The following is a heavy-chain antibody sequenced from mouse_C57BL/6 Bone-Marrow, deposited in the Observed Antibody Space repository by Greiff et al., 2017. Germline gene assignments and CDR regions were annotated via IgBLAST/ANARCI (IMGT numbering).Heavy chain of an antibody. D-gene: IGHD1-1*02. CDR1: GYTFTSYW. CDR3: ERTGGYCWDMDD. J-gene: IGHJ1*03. Sequence: QVQLQQPGAELVRPGSSVKLSCKASGYTFTSYWMHWVKQRPIQGLEWIGNIDPSDSETHYNQKFKDKATLTVDKSSSTAYMQLSSLTSEDSTVYGCERTGGYCWDMDDWGTGTTVTVSS. CDR2: IDPSDSET. V-gene: IGHV1-52*01.